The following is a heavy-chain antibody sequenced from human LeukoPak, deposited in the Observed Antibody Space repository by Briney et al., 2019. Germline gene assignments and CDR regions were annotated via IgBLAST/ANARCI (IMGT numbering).Heavy chain of an antibody. Sequence: GGSLRLSCAASGVAFSSDSVNWGRQAPGKGLGWGSSMSSSISDIYYADSGNGRVTISRDNAKTSLHLQMNSLRAEDTAVYYCARVTPDSGTFGGAFTGDYYYYYMDVWGKGTTVTVSS. D-gene: IGHD3-16*01. V-gene: IGHV3-21*01. CDR3: ARVTPDSGTFGGAFTGDYYYYYMDV. CDR2: MSSSISDI. CDR1: GVAFSSDS. J-gene: IGHJ6*03.